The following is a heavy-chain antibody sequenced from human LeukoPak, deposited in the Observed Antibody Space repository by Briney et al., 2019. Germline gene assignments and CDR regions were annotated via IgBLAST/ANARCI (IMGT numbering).Heavy chain of an antibody. CDR1: GFTFSSYA. D-gene: IGHD3-16*01. Sequence: GGSLRLSCAASGFTFSSYAMHWVRQAPGKGLEWMAVISYDGSNKYYADSVKGRFTISRDNAKNSLYLQMNSLRAEDTAVYYCARDLAEYYFDYRGQGTLVTVSS. V-gene: IGHV3-30-3*01. CDR3: ARDLAEYYFDY. CDR2: ISYDGSNK. J-gene: IGHJ4*02.